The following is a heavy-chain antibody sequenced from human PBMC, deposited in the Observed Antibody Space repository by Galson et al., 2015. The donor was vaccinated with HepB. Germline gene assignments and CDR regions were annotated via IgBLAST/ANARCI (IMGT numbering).Heavy chain of an antibody. CDR2: ITGNGDST. CDR1: GFAFDSHA. D-gene: IGHD3-16*01. Sequence: SLRLSCAASGFAFDSHAMSWVRQAPGRGLEWISGITGNGDSTFYADSLKGRFTVSRDNSNNMLYLQLNSLRAEDAGLYFCAKGYGLFDSWGQGILVTVSS. CDR3: AKGYGLFDS. V-gene: IGHV3-23*01. J-gene: IGHJ5*01.